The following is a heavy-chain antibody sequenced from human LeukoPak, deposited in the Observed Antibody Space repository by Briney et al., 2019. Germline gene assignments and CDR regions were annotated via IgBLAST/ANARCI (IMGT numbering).Heavy chain of an antibody. CDR2: VNHSGTT. CDR1: DGLFSGYY. CDR3: ARVPDCSTTSCYSLGWLDP. V-gene: IGHV4-34*01. J-gene: IGHJ5*02. D-gene: IGHD2-2*01. Sequence: PSETLSLTCAVYDGLFSGYYWSWIRQPPGMGLEWIGEVNHSGTTNYNPSLKSRVTISVDTSKSQFSLKLTSVTAADTAVYYCARVPDCSTTSCYSLGWLDPWGQGTLVTVSS.